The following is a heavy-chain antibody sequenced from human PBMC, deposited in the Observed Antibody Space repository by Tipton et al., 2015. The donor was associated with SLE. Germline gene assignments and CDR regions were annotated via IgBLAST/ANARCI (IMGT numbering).Heavy chain of an antibody. CDR2: INHSGST. CDR3: ARDEGYCSGGSCYSSAFDI. D-gene: IGHD2-15*01. CDR1: GGSFSGYF. Sequence: TLSLTCAVYGGSFSGYFWSWIRQPPGKGLEWIGEINHSGSTNYNPSLKSRVTISADTSKNQFSLKLSSVTAADTAVYYCARDEGYCSGGSCYSSAFDIWGQGTMVTVSS. J-gene: IGHJ3*02. V-gene: IGHV4-34*01.